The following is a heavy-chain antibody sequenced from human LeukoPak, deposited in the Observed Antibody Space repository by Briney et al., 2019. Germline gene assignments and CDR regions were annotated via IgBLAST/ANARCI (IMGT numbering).Heavy chain of an antibody. V-gene: IGHV3-21*01. D-gene: IGHD5-12*01. CDR2: ISRSSDYI. CDR3: AREIYSNSDHDDAFDI. J-gene: IGHJ3*02. CDR1: GFTFSSFA. Sequence: PGGSLRLSCAASGFTFSSFAMHCVRQAPGKGLECLSSISRSSDYIYYADSLKGRFTISRDNARNSLYLQMSSLRAEDTALYYCAREIYSNSDHDDAFDIWGQGTMVTVSS.